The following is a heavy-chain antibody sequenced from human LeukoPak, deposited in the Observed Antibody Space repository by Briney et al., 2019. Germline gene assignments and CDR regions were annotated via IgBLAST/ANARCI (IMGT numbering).Heavy chain of an antibody. CDR3: TTALRGIIY. J-gene: IGHJ4*02. V-gene: IGHV3-15*01. CDR1: GFTVSSNY. Sequence: GGSLRLSCAASGFTVSSNYMSWVRQAPGKGLEWLGRIKSKTDGGTTDYAAPVKGRPTISRDDSKYTLDLQMNSLRTEDTAVYYCTTALRGIIYWGQGTLVTVSS. D-gene: IGHD3-10*01. CDR2: IKSKTDGGTT.